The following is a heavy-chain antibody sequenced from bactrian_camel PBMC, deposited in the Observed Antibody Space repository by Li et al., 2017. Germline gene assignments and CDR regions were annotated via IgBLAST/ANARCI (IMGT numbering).Heavy chain of an antibody. J-gene: IGHJ4*01. CDR3: AAFERVAPGALNCGFALRSDVYDF. CDR1: GGITMSGC. D-gene: IGHD7*01. CDR2: IDAGDGLS. V-gene: IGHV3S54*01. Sequence: HVQLVESGGGSVQPGGSLTLSCEVSGGITMSGCMGFFRQAPGKKREGVATIDAGDGLSAYAASVKGRFTISKDVAKNTLYLQMNILEPEDSAMYYCAAFERVAPGALNCGFALRSDVYDFWGQGTQV.